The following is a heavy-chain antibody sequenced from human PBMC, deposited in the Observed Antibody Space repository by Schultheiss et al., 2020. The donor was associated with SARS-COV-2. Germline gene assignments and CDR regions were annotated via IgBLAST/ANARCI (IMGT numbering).Heavy chain of an antibody. V-gene: IGHV3-30*04. D-gene: IGHD1-26*01. CDR2: ISYDGTEK. CDR1: GFTFSSYA. Sequence: GGSLRLSCAASGFTFSSYAMSWVRQAPGKGLEWVALISYDGTEKYYADSVKGRFTISRDNAKNSLYLQMNSLRAEDTAVYYCARGLYSGSSIPHDAFDIWGQGTMVTVSS. J-gene: IGHJ3*02. CDR3: ARGLYSGSSIPHDAFDI.